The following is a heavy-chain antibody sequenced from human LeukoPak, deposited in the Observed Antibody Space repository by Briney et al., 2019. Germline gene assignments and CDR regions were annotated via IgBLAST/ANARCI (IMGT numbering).Heavy chain of an antibody. CDR3: AWGYCSGGSCYKSLAFDI. CDR1: GFTFSSYA. D-gene: IGHD2-15*01. Sequence: PGGSPRLSCAASGFTFSSYAMSWVRQAPGKGLEWVSAISGSGGSTYYADSVKGRFTISRDNSKNTLYLQMNSLRAEDTAVYYCAWGYCSGGSCYKSLAFDIWGQGTMVTVSS. CDR2: ISGSGGST. V-gene: IGHV3-23*01. J-gene: IGHJ3*02.